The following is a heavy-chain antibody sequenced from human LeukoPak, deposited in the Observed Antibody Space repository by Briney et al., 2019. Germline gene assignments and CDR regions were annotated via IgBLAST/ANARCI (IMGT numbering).Heavy chain of an antibody. CDR1: GYTLTELS. CDR3: ATVRIYDFWSGYSLNY. Sequence: ASVKVSCKVSGYTLTELSMHWVRQAPGKGLEWMGGFDPEDGETIYAQKFQGRVTMTEDTSTDTAYMELSSLRSEDTAVYYCATVRIYDFWSGYSLNYWGQGTLVTVSS. J-gene: IGHJ4*02. D-gene: IGHD3-3*01. CDR2: FDPEDGET. V-gene: IGHV1-24*01.